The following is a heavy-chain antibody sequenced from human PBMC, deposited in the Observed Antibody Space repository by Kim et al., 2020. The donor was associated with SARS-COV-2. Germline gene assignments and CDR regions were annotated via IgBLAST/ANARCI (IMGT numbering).Heavy chain of an antibody. CDR3: AKGLGEGPFDY. V-gene: IGHV3-30*02. Sequence: YNADAVEGRFTNSRDNSKNTLYLQMNSLRAEDTAVYYCAKGLGEGPFDYWGQGTLVTVSS. J-gene: IGHJ4*02. D-gene: IGHD3-10*01.